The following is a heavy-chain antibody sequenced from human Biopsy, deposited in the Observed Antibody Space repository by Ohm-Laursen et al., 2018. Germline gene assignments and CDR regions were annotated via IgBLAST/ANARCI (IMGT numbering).Heavy chain of an antibody. J-gene: IGHJ6*02. CDR1: GFSFDNHV. Sequence: SSLRLSCAASGFSFDNHVMHWVRQAPGKGLEWVSGISWNSDSIGYVDSVKGRFTISRDNAKNSLYLQMNSLRSEDTALYYCAKDRYPSSWHYYYGMDVWGQGTTVTVSS. V-gene: IGHV3-9*01. CDR3: AKDRYPSSWHYYYGMDV. D-gene: IGHD6-13*01. CDR2: ISWNSDSI.